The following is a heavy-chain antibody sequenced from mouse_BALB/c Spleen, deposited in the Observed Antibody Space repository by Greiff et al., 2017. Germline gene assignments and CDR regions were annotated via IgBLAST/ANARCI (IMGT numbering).Heavy chain of an antibody. J-gene: IGHJ3*01. CDR1: GYTFTDYN. D-gene: IGHD1-1*01. CDR2: IYPYNGGT. CDR3: ARDYYGSSLAY. Sequence: EVQLQQSGPELVKPGASVKISCTASGYTFTDYNMHWVKQSHGKSLEWIGYIYPYNGGTDYNQKFKGKATLTVDNSSSTAYLELRSLTSEDSAVYYCARDYYGSSLAYWGQGTLVTVSA. V-gene: IGHV1S29*02.